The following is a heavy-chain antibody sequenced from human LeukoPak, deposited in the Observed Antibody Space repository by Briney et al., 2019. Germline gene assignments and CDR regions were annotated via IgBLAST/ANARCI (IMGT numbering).Heavy chain of an antibody. V-gene: IGHV6-1*01. J-gene: IGHJ3*02. D-gene: IGHD2-15*01. CDR2: TYYRSKWYN. CDR1: GDSVSSNSAT. CDR3: ARGHGQDIVVVVGADAFDI. Sequence: SQTLSLTCAISGDSVSSNSATWNWIRQSPSRGLEWLGRTYYRSKWYNDYAVSVKSRITINPDTSRNQFSLKLNSVTAADTAIYYCARGHGQDIVVVVGADAFDIWGQGTMVTVSS.